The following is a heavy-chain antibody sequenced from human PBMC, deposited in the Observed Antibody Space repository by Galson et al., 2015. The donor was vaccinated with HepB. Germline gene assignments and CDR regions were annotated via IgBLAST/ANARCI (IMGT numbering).Heavy chain of an antibody. J-gene: IGHJ3*02. CDR2: INHSGST. CDR3: ARVFGVRGATHDAFDI. Sequence: SETLSLTCAVYGGSFSGYYWSWIRQPPGKGLEWIGEINHSGSTNYNPSLKSRVTISVDTSKNQFSLKLSSVTAADTAVYYCARVFGVRGATHDAFDIWGQGTMVTVSS. V-gene: IGHV4-34*01. D-gene: IGHD3-10*01. CDR1: GGSFSGYY.